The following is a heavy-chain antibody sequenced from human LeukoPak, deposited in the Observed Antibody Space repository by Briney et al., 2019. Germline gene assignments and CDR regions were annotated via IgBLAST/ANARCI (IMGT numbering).Heavy chain of an antibody. D-gene: IGHD1-26*01. CDR1: GFTFSAYA. V-gene: IGHV3-7*01. J-gene: IGHJ4*02. Sequence: GGSLRLSCAASGFTFSAYAMSWVRQAPGKGLEWVANIKQDGSEKYYVGSVKGRFTISRDNAKNSLYLQMNSLRAEDTAVYYCARDPGPRVPPGSYSDYWGQGTLVTVSS. CDR3: ARDPGPRVPPGSYSDY. CDR2: IKQDGSEK.